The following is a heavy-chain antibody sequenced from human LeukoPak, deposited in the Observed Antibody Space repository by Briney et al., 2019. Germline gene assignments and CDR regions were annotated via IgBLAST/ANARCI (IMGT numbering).Heavy chain of an antibody. CDR2: INPSSGGT. Sequence: ASVKVSCKASGYTFTGYYMHWVRQAPGQGLEWMGWINPSSGGTNYAQKFQGRVTMTRDTSISTAYMELSRLRSDDTAVYYCARAAITMVRGVTNWFDPWGQGTLVTVSS. CDR1: GYTFTGYY. J-gene: IGHJ5*02. CDR3: ARAAITMVRGVTNWFDP. D-gene: IGHD3-10*01. V-gene: IGHV1-2*02.